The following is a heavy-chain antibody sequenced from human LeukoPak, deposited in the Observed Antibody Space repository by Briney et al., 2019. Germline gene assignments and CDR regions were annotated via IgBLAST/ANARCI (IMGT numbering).Heavy chain of an antibody. CDR2: LIPIFGTA. J-gene: IGHJ4*02. V-gene: IGHV1-69*05. CDR1: GCTFSSYV. D-gene: IGHD3-9*01. CDR3: ARNDILTGSNYFDH. Sequence: SVKVSCKASGCTFSSYVISWVRQAPGQGLEWKGGLIPIFGTANYAQKFQGRVTITTDESTSTAYMELSSLRSEDTAVYYCARNDILTGSNYFDHWGQGTLVTVSS.